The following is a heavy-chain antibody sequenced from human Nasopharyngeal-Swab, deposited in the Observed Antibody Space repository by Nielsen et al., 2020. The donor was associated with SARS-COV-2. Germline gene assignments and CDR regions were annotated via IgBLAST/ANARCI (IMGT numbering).Heavy chain of an antibody. D-gene: IGHD6-13*01. V-gene: IGHV3-21*01. Sequence: GESLKISCAASGFTFSSYSMNWVRQAPGKGLEWVSSISSSSSYIYYADSVKGRFTISRDNAKNSLYLQMNSLRAEDTAVYYCARSDLYSSGWYAPFDYWGQGTLVTVS. CDR2: ISSSSSYI. J-gene: IGHJ4*02. CDR1: GFTFSSYS. CDR3: ARSDLYSSGWYAPFDY.